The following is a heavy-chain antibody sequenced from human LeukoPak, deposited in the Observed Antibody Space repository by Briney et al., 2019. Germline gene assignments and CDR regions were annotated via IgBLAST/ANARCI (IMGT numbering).Heavy chain of an antibody. CDR1: GYSISSGYY. CDR3: ARGYCSGGSCRGYFDY. Sequence: SETLSLTCAVSGYSISSGYYWGWIRQPPGKELEWIGSIYHSGSTYYNPSLKSRITISVDTSKNQFSLKLSSVTAADTAVYYCARGYCSGGSCRGYFDYWGQGTLVTVSS. D-gene: IGHD2-15*01. J-gene: IGHJ4*02. V-gene: IGHV4-38-2*01. CDR2: IYHSGST.